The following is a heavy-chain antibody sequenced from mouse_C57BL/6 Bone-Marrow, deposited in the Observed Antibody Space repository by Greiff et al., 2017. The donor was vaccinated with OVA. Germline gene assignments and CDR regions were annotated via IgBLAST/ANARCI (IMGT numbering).Heavy chain of an antibody. CDR2: INYDGSST. CDR1: GFTFSDYY. CDR3: ASYDYDGAWFAY. D-gene: IGHD2-4*01. V-gene: IGHV5-16*01. J-gene: IGHJ3*01. Sequence: EVNVVESEGGLVQPGSSMKLSCTASGFTFSDYYMAWVRQVPEKGLEWVANINYDGSSTYYLDSLKSRFIISRDNAKNILYLQMSSLKSEDTATYYCASYDYDGAWFAYWGQGTLVTVSA.